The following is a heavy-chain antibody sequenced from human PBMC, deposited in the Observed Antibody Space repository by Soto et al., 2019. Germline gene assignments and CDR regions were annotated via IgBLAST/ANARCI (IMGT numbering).Heavy chain of an antibody. CDR1: GYTFTSYA. J-gene: IGHJ6*02. CDR2: INPNSGGT. Sequence: GASVKVCKASGYTFTSYAMHWVRQAPGQRLEWMGWINPNSGGTNYAQKFQGWVTMTRDTSISTAYMELSRLRSDDTAVYYCASTLLRGYSGYDYYYGMDVWGQGTTVTVSS. D-gene: IGHD5-12*01. V-gene: IGHV1-2*04. CDR3: ASTLLRGYSGYDYYYGMDV.